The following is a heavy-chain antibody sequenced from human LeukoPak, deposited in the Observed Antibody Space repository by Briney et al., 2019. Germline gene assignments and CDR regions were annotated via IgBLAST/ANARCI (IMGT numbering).Heavy chain of an antibody. J-gene: IGHJ5*02. CDR2: ISGYNGNT. V-gene: IGHV1-18*01. CDR1: GYTFTRYG. D-gene: IGHD3-10*01. Sequence: ASVKVSCKSSGYTFTRYGISWVRQAPGQGLEWMGWISGYNGNTNYAEKLQGRVTMTTDTSTSTVYMELRSLRSDDTAVYYCARDSLYYGSGSYLGFDPWGQGTLVTVSS. CDR3: ARDSLYYGSGSYLGFDP.